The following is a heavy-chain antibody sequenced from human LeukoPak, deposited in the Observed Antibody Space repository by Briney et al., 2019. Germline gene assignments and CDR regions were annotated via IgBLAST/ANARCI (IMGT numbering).Heavy chain of an antibody. V-gene: IGHV3-64*01. CDR3: ARDPYGSGSYYYYGMDV. J-gene: IGHJ6*02. D-gene: IGHD3-10*01. CDR2: ISSNGGST. Sequence: GGSLRLSCAASGFTFSSYAMHWVRQAPGKGLEYVSAISSNGGSTYYANSVKGRFTISRDNSKNTLYLQMGSLRAEDTAVYYCARDPYGSGSYYYYGMDVWGQGTTVTVSS. CDR1: GFTFSSYA.